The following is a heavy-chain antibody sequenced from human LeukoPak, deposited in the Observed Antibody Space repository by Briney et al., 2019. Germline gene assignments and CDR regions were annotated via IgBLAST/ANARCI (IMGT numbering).Heavy chain of an antibody. CDR1: GFTFSSYW. CDR2: INSDGSST. J-gene: IGHJ4*02. V-gene: IGHV3-74*01. D-gene: IGHD1-26*01. Sequence: GGSLRLSCAASGFTFSSYWMHWVRQAPGKGLGWVSRINSDGSSTSYADSVKGRFTISRDNAKNTLYLQMNSLRAEDTAVYYCARDLARLGATDYWGQGTLVTVSS. CDR3: ARDLARLGATDY.